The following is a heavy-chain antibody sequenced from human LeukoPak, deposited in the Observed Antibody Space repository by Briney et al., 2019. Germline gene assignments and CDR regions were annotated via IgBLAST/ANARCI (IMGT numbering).Heavy chain of an antibody. J-gene: IGHJ4*02. CDR3: ARDSDYNLDVDY. Sequence: PSETLSLTCTVSGGSIRNYYWSWIRQPPGKGLEWIGYIYYSGDTNYNPSLKSRVTISVDTSKNQFSLKLSSVTAADTAIYYCARDSDYNLDVDYWGQGTLVTVSS. CDR1: GGSIRNYY. CDR2: IYYSGDT. V-gene: IGHV4-59*12. D-gene: IGHD1-14*01.